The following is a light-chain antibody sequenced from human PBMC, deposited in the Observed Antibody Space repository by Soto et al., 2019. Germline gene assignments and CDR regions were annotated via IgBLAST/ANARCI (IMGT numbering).Light chain of an antibody. Sequence: ETQVTQKTSTVSASVGDRMTITCRASQNIQRWLAWYQQKPGKAPKLLIYKASSLERGVPSRFSAGGSGVEFTLNISSVQPEDFATYHCLQYHSDWT. J-gene: IGKJ1*01. CDR3: LQYHSDWT. CDR2: KAS. V-gene: IGKV1-5*03. CDR1: QNIQRW.